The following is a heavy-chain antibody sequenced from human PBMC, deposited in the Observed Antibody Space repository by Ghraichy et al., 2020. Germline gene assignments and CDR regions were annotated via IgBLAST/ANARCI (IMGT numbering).Heavy chain of an antibody. CDR2: IYYSGNT. CDR1: GGSISSGGYS. Sequence: SETLSLTCTVSGGSISSGGYSWSWIRQPPGKGLEWIGYIYYSGNTYYKPSLKSRVTISVDTSKNQFSLNLSSVTAADTAVYYCARARWFSNDYWGQGTLVTVSS. J-gene: IGHJ4*02. V-gene: IGHV4-30-4*07. D-gene: IGHD2-15*01. CDR3: ARARWFSNDY.